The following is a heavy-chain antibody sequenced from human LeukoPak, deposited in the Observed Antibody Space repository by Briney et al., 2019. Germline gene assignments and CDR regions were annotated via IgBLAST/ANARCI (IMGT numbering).Heavy chain of an antibody. CDR1: GFTFSSYA. CDR3: ARVTTISNYYFDY. Sequence: GGSLRLSCAASGFTFSSYAMHWVRQAPGKGLEWVAVISYDGSNKYYADSVKGRFTISRDNSKNTLYLQMNSLRAEDTAVYYCARVTTISNYYFDYWGQGTLVTVSS. CDR2: ISYDGSNK. J-gene: IGHJ4*02. V-gene: IGHV3-30-3*01. D-gene: IGHD3-3*01.